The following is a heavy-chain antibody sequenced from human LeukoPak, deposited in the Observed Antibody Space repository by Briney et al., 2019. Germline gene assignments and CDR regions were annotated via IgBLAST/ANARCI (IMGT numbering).Heavy chain of an antibody. V-gene: IGHV3-30*04. CDR3: ARRGAAAGTEDF. J-gene: IGHJ4*02. CDR1: GFTFSNYA. Sequence: PGRSLRLSCAASGFTFSNYAMHWVRQGPGKGLEWVAAISYDGSNKYYADSVKGQFTISRDNSKNTLYLQMNSLRAEGTAVYYCARRGAAAGTEDFWGQGTLVTVSS. CDR2: ISYDGSNK. D-gene: IGHD6-13*01.